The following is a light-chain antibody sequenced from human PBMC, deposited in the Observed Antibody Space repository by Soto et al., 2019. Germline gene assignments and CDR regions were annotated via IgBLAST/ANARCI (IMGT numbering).Light chain of an antibody. J-gene: IGKJ5*01. CDR2: DAS. CDR1: QTVSSY. CDR3: QQHSTSIT. Sequence: IVLTQSPATLSLWPGETATLSCRASQTVSSYLSWYQHKPGQAPRLLIYDASKRAPGIPARFSGSGSGTDSPPTISSLQHEDFAVYCCQQHSTSITFGEGTRVE. V-gene: IGKV3-11*01.